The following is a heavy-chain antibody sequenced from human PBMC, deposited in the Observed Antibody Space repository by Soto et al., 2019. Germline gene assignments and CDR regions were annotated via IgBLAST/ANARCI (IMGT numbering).Heavy chain of an antibody. Sequence: PSETLSLTCTVSGGSISSSSYYWGWIRQPPGKGLEWIGSIYYSGSTYYNPSLKSRVTISVDTSKNQFSLKLSSVTAADTAVYYCARQGIQGAIVYYGMDVWGQGTTVTVSS. CDR3: ARQGIQGAIVYYGMDV. J-gene: IGHJ6*02. CDR1: GGSISSSSYY. D-gene: IGHD1-26*01. V-gene: IGHV4-39*01. CDR2: IYYSGST.